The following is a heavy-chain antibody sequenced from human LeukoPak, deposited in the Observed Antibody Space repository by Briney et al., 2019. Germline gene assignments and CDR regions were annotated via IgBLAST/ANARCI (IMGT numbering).Heavy chain of an antibody. Sequence: ASVKVSCKVSGYTFTDYYMHWVQQAPGKGLEWMGLVDPEDGETIYAEKFQGRVTITADTSTDTAYMGLSSLRSEDTAVYYCATDSLNLWELLGYWGQGTLVTVSS. J-gene: IGHJ4*02. CDR2: VDPEDGET. CDR1: GYTFTDYY. CDR3: ATDSLNLWELLGY. D-gene: IGHD1-26*01. V-gene: IGHV1-69-2*01.